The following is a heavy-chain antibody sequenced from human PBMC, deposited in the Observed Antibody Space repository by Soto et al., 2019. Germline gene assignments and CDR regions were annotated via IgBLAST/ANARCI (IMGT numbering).Heavy chain of an antibody. CDR1: GFTFSSYE. J-gene: IGHJ6*02. V-gene: IGHV3-48*03. D-gene: IGHD2-2*01. CDR2: ISSSGSTI. Sequence: GSLRLSCAVSGFTFSSYEMNWVRQAPGKGLECVSYISSSGSTIYYADSVKGRFTISRDNAKNSLYLQMNSLRDEDTAVYYCARGPTTHCTSTSCYLSGMDVWGQGTTVTVS. CDR3: ARGPTTHCTSTSCYLSGMDV.